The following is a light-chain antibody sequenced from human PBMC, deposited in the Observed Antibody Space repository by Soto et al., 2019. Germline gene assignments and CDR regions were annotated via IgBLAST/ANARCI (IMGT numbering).Light chain of an antibody. Sequence: QCALTQAASGSGSPGQSISISCTGSSSDVGGYNYVSWYQHHPGKAPKLMIYDVNNRPSGVSNRFSGSRSGNTASLTISGLQAEDEADYYCSSYTSSSTVVFGGGTKLTVL. CDR1: SSDVGGYNY. CDR2: DVN. V-gene: IGLV2-14*03. CDR3: SSYTSSSTVV. J-gene: IGLJ2*01.